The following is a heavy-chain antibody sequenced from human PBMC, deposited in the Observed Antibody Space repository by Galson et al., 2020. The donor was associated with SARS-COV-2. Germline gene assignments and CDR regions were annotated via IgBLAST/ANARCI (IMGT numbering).Heavy chain of an antibody. J-gene: IGHJ6*03. D-gene: IGHD2-15*01. CDR3: ARGAEERRIIVVVPYYFSYMDV. CDR2: INHRGST. Sequence: SETLSLTCAVYGGSFRGYYWTWIRQSPGKGLQWIGEINHRGSTNYDPSLQSRVAMSVDTSKNQFSLRLSSVTAADTAVYYCARGAEERRIIVVVPYYFSYMDVWCKGTTVTVSS. CDR1: GGSFRGYY. V-gene: IGHV4-34*01.